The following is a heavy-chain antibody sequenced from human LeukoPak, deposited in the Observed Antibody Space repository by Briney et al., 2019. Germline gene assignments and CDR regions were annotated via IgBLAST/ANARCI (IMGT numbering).Heavy chain of an antibody. CDR2: IYYSGST. CDR1: GGSISSSSYY. J-gene: IGHJ6*03. CDR3: ARLVRSYYYYYYMDV. V-gene: IGHV4-39*01. Sequence: SETLSLTCTVSGGSISSSSYYWGWIRQPPGKGLEWIGSIYYSGSTYYNPSLKSRVTISVDTSKNQFSLKLSSVTAADTAVYYCARLVRSYYYYYYMDVWGKGTTVTVSS. D-gene: IGHD3-22*01.